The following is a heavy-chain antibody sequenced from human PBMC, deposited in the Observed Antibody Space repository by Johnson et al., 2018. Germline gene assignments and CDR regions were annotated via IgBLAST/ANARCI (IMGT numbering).Heavy chain of an antibody. D-gene: IGHD2-2*02. CDR2: IGTTGDT. CDR1: GFTFSSYA. V-gene: IGHV3-13*01. Sequence: VQLVESGGGVVQPGRSLRLSCAASGFTFSSYAMHWVRQATGKGLEWVSAIGTTGDTYYSGSVKGRFSISRDNSRNTLSLQMNGRRVEDTAVYYWAKDRRGGTTTICYIRGEMDVWGQGTTVTVSS. J-gene: IGHJ6*02. CDR3: AKDRRGGTTTICYIRGEMDV.